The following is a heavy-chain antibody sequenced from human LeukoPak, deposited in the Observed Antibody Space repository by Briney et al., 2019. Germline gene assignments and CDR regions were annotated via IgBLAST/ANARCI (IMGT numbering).Heavy chain of an antibody. CDR2: INPNSGDT. CDR1: GYTFTGYY. CDR3: ARVRDGYNDAYDI. J-gene: IGHJ3*02. D-gene: IGHD5-24*01. V-gene: IGHV1-2*02. Sequence: ASVKVSCKASGYTFTGYYMHWVRQAPGQGLEWMGWINPNSGDTNYAQKFQGRVFMTRDTSTSTVYLELSSLKAEDTAVYYCARVRDGYNDAYDIWGQGTVVTVSS.